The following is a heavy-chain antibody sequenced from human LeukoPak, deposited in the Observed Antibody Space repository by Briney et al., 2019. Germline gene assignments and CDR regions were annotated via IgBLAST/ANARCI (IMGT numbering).Heavy chain of an antibody. CDR3: ARVRWGGLYYFDY. Sequence: GGSLRLSCAASGFTFSSYWMHWVRQAPGKGLVGVSRINNDGRSTNYADSVKGRFTISRDNAKNTLYLQMNSLRAEDTAVYYCARVRWGGLYYFDYWGQGTLVTVSS. V-gene: IGHV3-74*01. D-gene: IGHD3-16*01. CDR2: INNDGRST. J-gene: IGHJ4*02. CDR1: GFTFSSYW.